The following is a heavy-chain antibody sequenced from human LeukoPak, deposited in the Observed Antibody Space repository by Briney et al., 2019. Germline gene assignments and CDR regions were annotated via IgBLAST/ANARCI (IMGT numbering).Heavy chain of an antibody. CDR3: ARDLKSRAVTMTSHGLKAQGGY. CDR2: ISAYNGNT. CDR1: GYTFTSYG. Sequence: GASVKVSCKASGYTFTSYGISWVRQAPGQGLEWMGWISAYNGNTNYAQKLQGRVTMTTDTSTSTAYMELRSLRSDDTAVHYCARDLKSRAVTMTSHGLKAQGGYWGQGTLVTVSS. J-gene: IGHJ4*02. D-gene: IGHD3-22*01. V-gene: IGHV1-18*01.